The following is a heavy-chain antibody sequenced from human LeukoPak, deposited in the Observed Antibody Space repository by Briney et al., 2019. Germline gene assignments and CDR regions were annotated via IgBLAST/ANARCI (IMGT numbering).Heavy chain of an antibody. CDR1: GFTFHEKYA. Sequence: PGGSLRLSCGASGFTFHEKYAMHWVRQAPGKGLEWVSGFSSDSDNVGYADSVRGRFTVSRDRAKNSLYLQMNYLRPEDTALYFCTKDMDPGGINVWGQGTTVIVSS. CDR2: FSSDSDNV. J-gene: IGHJ6*02. V-gene: IGHV3-9*01. CDR3: TKDMDPGGINV. D-gene: IGHD2-2*03.